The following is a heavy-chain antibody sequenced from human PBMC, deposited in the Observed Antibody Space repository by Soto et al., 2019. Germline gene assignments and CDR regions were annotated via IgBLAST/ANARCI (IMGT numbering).Heavy chain of an antibody. J-gene: IGHJ4*02. Sequence: EVRLVQSGGGLVQPGGSLRLSCAASLFIVSDNYMSWVRQAPGKGLEWVSLIYSGGGTDYAESVKGSFTISRDNSKNTLYLQMNSLKAEDTVIYYCATQMTTAPYWGQGTVVTVSP. D-gene: IGHD4-17*01. CDR3: ATQMTTAPY. CDR1: LFIVSDNY. CDR2: IYSGGGT. V-gene: IGHV3-66*01.